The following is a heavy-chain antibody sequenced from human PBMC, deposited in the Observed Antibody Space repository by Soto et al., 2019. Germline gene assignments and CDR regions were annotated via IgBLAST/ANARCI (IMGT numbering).Heavy chain of an antibody. Sequence: QVQLQEWSAGLLKPSETLSLTCAVYGGSFSGYYWSWIRQPPGKGLEWIGEINHSGSTNYNPSLKSRVTISADTSMNQFSLKLSSVTAADTAVYYCARDGIVARYFDYWGQGTLVTVSS. J-gene: IGHJ4*02. CDR1: GGSFSGYY. CDR2: INHSGST. V-gene: IGHV4-34*01. D-gene: IGHD5-12*01. CDR3: ARDGIVARYFDY.